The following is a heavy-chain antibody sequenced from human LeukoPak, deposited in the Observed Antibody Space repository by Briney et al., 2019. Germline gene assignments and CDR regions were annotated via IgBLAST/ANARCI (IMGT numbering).Heavy chain of an antibody. CDR3: ARDRAEITMVRGVNYYYYYMDV. CDR1: GFTVSSNY. J-gene: IGHJ6*03. D-gene: IGHD3-10*01. CDR2: IYSGGST. V-gene: IGHV3-53*01. Sequence: PGGSLRLSCAASGFTVSSNYMSWVRQAPGKGLEWVSVIYSGGSTYYADSVKGRFTISRDNSKNTLYLQMNSLRAEDTAVYYCARDRAEITMVRGVNYYYYYMDVWGKGTTVTISS.